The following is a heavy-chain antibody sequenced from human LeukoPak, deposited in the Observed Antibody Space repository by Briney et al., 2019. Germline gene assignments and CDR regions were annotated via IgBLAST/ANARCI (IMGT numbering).Heavy chain of an antibody. CDR2: INQDGSEK. V-gene: IGHV3-7*01. CDR3: VRAINSGSSN. CDR1: GFTFSFYW. J-gene: IGHJ4*02. D-gene: IGHD3-10*01. Sequence: PGGSLRLSCAASGFTFSFYWMSWVRQAPGKGLEWVTNINQDGSEKHYVDSVKGRFTISRDNARSSLYLQMNSLRAEDTAVYYCVRAINSGSSNWGQGTLVTVSS.